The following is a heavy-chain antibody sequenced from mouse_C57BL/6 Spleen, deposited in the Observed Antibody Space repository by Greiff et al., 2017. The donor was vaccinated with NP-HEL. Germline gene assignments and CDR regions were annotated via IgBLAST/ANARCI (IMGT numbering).Heavy chain of an antibody. CDR1: GYAFTNYL. V-gene: IGHV1-54*01. D-gene: IGHD3-2*02. CDR3: ASPQAPFDY. CDR2: INPGSGGT. Sequence: VQLQQSGAELVRPGTSVKVSCKASGYAFTNYLIEWVKQRPGQGLEWIGVINPGSGGTNYNEKFKGKATLTADKSSSTAYMQLSSLTSEDSAVYFCASPQAPFDYWGQGTTLTVSS. J-gene: IGHJ2*01.